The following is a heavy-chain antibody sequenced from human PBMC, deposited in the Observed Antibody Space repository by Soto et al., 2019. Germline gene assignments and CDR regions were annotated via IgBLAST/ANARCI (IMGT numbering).Heavy chain of an antibody. J-gene: IGHJ5*02. D-gene: IGHD5-12*01. V-gene: IGHV1-69*02. Sequence: QVQLVQSGAEVKKPGSSVKVSCKASGGTFSSYTISWVRQAPGQGREWMGRIIPILGIANYAQKFQGRVTITADKSTSTAYMELSSLRSEDTAVYYCANGYSGYDWANWFDPWGQGTLVTVSS. CDR1: GGTFSSYT. CDR2: IIPILGIA. CDR3: ANGYSGYDWANWFDP.